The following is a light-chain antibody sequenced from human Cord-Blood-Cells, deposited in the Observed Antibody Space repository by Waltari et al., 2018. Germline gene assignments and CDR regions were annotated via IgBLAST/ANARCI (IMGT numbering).Light chain of an antibody. J-gene: IGKJ2*01. CDR1: QRVSSSY. Sequence: EIVLTQSPGTLSLLPGERATLYCRASQRVSSSYLAWYQQKPGQAPRLRIYGASSRATGIPDRFSGSGSGTDFTLTISRLEPEDFAVYYCQQYGSSPYTFGQGTKLEIK. V-gene: IGKV3-20*01. CDR2: GAS. CDR3: QQYGSSPYT.